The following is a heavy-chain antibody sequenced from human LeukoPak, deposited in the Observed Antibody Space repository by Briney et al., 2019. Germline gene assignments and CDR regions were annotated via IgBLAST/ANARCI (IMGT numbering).Heavy chain of an antibody. V-gene: IGHV1-46*01. CDR2: INPSGGST. CDR3: AREFAADSSVPSH. J-gene: IGHJ4*02. D-gene: IGHD3-22*01. CDR1: GYTFTSYY. Sequence: ASVKVSCKAPGYTFTSYYMHWVRQAPGQGLEWMGIINPSGGSTSYAQKFQGRVTMTRDMSTSTVYMELSGLRSEDTAVYYCAREFAADSSVPSHWGQGTLVTVSS.